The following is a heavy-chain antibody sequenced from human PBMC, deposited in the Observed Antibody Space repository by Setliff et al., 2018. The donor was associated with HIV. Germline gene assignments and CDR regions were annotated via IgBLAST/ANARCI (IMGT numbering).Heavy chain of an antibody. CDR2: VHPFHDILGSNA. CDR1: GYYPSIDC. J-gene: IGHJ1*01. CDR3: VRAFDQDFHN. V-gene: IGHV1-46*01. Sequence: ASVKVSCKTFGYYPSIDCMHWVRQAPGRGLEWLGVVHPFHDILGSNADYAQKVQGRISITWDSSRNTLFLELGPLRSDDSATYYCVRAFDQDFHNWGQGTVVTVSS. D-gene: IGHD3-9*01.